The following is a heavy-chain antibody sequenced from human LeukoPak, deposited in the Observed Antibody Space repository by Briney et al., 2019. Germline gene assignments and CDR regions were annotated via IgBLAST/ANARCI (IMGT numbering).Heavy chain of an antibody. D-gene: IGHD1-26*01. V-gene: IGHV4-4*07. CDR2: IYTSGST. Sequence: SETLSLTCTVSGGSISSYYWSWLRQPAGKRLEWIGRIYTSGSTNYNPSLTSGVTMSVDTSKNQCSLKLSSVTAADTAVYYCARIGGTYYEYYFDYWGQGTLVTVSS. J-gene: IGHJ4*02. CDR3: ARIGGTYYEYYFDY. CDR1: GGSISSYY.